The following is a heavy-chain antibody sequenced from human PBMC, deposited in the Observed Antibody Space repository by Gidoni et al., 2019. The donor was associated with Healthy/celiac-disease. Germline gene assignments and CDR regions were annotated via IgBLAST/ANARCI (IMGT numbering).Heavy chain of an antibody. Sequence: EVQLLESGGGLVQPGGSLRLSCAASGFPFRSYAMSWVRQAPGKGLEWVSAISGSGGSTYYADSVKGRFTISRDNSKNTLYLQMNSLRAEDTAVYYCAKDPDEVAVVLIDYWGQGTLVTVSS. J-gene: IGHJ4*02. V-gene: IGHV3-23*01. CDR1: GFPFRSYA. D-gene: IGHD6-19*01. CDR2: ISGSGGST. CDR3: AKDPDEVAVVLIDY.